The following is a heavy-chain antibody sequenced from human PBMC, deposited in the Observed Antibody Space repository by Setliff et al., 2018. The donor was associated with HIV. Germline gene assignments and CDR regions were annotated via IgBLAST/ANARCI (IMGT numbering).Heavy chain of an antibody. D-gene: IGHD3-3*01. V-gene: IGHV4-59*01. J-gene: IGHJ4*02. CDR1: GVSISNYY. Sequence: SETLSLTCTVSGVSISNYYWSWIRQPPGKGLEWIGYMYYSGNTNYNPSLKSRVTIPVDTSKSQFSLKLNSVTAADTAVYYCARDQSDWFYWGQGTLVTVSS. CDR3: ARDQSDWFY. CDR2: MYYSGNT.